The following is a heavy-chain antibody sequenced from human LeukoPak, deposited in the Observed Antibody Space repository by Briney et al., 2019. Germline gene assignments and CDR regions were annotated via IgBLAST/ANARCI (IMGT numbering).Heavy chain of an antibody. J-gene: IGHJ5*02. CDR1: GYTFTGYY. CDR3: ARDLEKVVPVGFDP. Sequence: GASVKVSCKASGYTFTGYYMHWVRQAPGQGLEWMGWINPNSGGTNYAQKFQGRVTMTRDTSISTAYMELSRLRSDDTAVYYCARDLEKVVPVGFDPWGQGTLVTVSS. D-gene: IGHD2-2*01. CDR2: INPNSGGT. V-gene: IGHV1-2*02.